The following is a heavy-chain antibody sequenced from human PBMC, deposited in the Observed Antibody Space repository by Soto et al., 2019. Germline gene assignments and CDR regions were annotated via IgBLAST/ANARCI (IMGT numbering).Heavy chain of an antibody. V-gene: IGHV1-69*08. D-gene: IGHD5-12*01. J-gene: IGHJ4*02. CDR2: ISPIPGIA. CDR1: GGTSSSYT. CDR3: ARDDGYSGYVDY. Sequence: QVQLVQSGAEVKKPGSSVKVSCKASGGTSSSYTISWVLQAPGQGREWMGRISPIPGIANYAQKCPGRVTISADKSTSTAYMELSSLRSEDTDVYYCARDDGYSGYVDYWGQGTLVTVSS.